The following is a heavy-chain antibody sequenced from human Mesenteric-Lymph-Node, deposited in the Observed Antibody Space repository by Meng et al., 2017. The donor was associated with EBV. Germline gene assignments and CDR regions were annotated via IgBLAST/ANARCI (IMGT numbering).Heavy chain of an antibody. J-gene: IGHJ4*02. D-gene: IGHD3-22*01. CDR2: IYWDDDR. CDR3: AHIPNYYNNPFSFDY. Sequence: QSAVKESGPTLVNPKQTLTLPSTLPGFSLNTGGVGVGWIRQPPGKALECLALIYWDDDRRYSPSLKSRLTITKDTSKNHVVLVITNMDPVDTATYFCAHIPNYYNNPFSFDYWGQGTLVTVSS. V-gene: IGHV2-5*02. CDR1: GFSLNTGGVG.